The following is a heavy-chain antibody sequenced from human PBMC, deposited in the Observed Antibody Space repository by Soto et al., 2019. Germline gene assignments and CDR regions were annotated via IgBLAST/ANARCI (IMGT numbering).Heavy chain of an antibody. D-gene: IGHD2-15*01. CDR2: IGGNGANT. J-gene: IGHJ3*02. CDR3: AKQAIIVVVVAGGFDI. V-gene: IGHV3-23*01. Sequence: GGSLRLSCVVSGFTFNTYAMTWVRQAPGKGLEWVSAIGGNGANTYYADSVKGRFTISRDNSKNTLYLQMNSLRAEDTAVYYCAKQAIIVVVVAGGFDIWGQGTMVTVSS. CDR1: GFTFNTYA.